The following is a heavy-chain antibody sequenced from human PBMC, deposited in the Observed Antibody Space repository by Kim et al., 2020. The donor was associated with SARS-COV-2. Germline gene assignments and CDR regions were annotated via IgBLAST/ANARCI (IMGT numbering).Heavy chain of an antibody. Sequence: GGSLRLSCAASGFTFSSYGMHWVRQAPGKGLEWVAVISYDGSNKYYADSVKGRFTISRDNSKNTLYLQMNSLRAEDTAVYYCAKTVDFGADYWGQGTLVTVSS. D-gene: IGHD3-10*01. J-gene: IGHJ4*02. V-gene: IGHV3-30*18. CDR3: AKTVDFGADY. CDR2: ISYDGSNK. CDR1: GFTFSSYG.